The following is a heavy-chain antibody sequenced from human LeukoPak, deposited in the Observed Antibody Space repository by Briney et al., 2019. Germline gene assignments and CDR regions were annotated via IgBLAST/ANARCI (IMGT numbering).Heavy chain of an antibody. Sequence: PSETLSLTCTVSGGSISSYYWSWIRQPPGKGLEWIGYIYHSGSTYYNPSLKSRVTISVDRSKNQFSLKLSSVTAAGTAVYYCARWGSTGSYNWFDPWGQGTLVTVSS. D-gene: IGHD3-16*01. J-gene: IGHJ5*02. V-gene: IGHV4-59*12. CDR3: ARWGSTGSYNWFDP. CDR1: GGSISSYY. CDR2: IYHSGST.